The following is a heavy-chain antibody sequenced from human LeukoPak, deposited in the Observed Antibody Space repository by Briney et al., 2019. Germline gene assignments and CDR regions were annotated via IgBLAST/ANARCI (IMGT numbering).Heavy chain of an antibody. J-gene: IGHJ6*03. Sequence: SETLSLTCTVSGGSISSYYWSWIRQPAGKGLEWIGRIYTSGSTNYNPSLKSRVTISIDTSKNQFSLKLRSVTAADTAVYYCAREVPGWRLIGTQRQAYYYMDVCGKGTTVTISS. V-gene: IGHV4-4*07. CDR2: IYTSGST. D-gene: IGHD2-2*01. CDR1: GGSISSYY. CDR3: AREVPGWRLIGTQRQAYYYMDV.